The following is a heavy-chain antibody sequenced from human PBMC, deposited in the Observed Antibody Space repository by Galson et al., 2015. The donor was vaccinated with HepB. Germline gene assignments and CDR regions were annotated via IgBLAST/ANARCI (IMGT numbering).Heavy chain of an antibody. CDR3: ARYAVKTSGSYFDY. J-gene: IGHJ4*02. D-gene: IGHD1-26*01. Sequence: SVKVSCKASGYTFTGYYMHWVRQAPGQGLEWMGRINPNSGGTNYAQKFQGGVTMTRDTSISTAYMELSRLRSDDTAVYYCARYAVKTSGSYFDYWGQGTLVTVSS. CDR2: INPNSGGT. V-gene: IGHV1-2*06. CDR1: GYTFTGYY.